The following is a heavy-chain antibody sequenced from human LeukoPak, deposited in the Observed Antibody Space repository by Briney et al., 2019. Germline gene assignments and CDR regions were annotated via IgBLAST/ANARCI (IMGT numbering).Heavy chain of an antibody. Sequence: SETLSLTCAVDGGSFSGYYLSWIRQVPGKGLEWIGEINQSGTTNDNPFFKSRVTISVDKSKNQISLKLSFVTATDTAMYFCARGWFGFWHISYADDNAFDIWGQGTMVTASS. D-gene: IGHD2-2*01. CDR2: INQSGTT. V-gene: IGHV4-34*01. CDR3: ARGWFGFWHISYADDNAFDI. J-gene: IGHJ3*02. CDR1: GGSFSGYY.